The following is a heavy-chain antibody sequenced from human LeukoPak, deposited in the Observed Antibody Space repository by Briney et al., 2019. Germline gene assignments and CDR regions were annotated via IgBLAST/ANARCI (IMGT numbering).Heavy chain of an antibody. CDR1: GYTFTSYD. CDR2: ISAYNGNT. J-gene: IGHJ5*02. D-gene: IGHD6-19*01. V-gene: IGHV1-18*01. Sequence: ASVKVSCKASGYTFTSYDISWVRQAPGQGLEWMGWISAYNGNTNYAQKLQGRVTMTTDTSTSTAYMELRSLRSDDTAVYYCASLTYSSGQDNWFDPWGQGTLVTVSS. CDR3: ASLTYSSGQDNWFDP.